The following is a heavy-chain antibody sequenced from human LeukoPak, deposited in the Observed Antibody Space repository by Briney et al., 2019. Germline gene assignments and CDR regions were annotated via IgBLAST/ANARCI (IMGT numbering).Heavy chain of an antibody. CDR1: GGSFSGYY. CDR2: INHSGST. V-gene: IGHV4-34*01. CDR3: ARVVNTAMVYWYFDL. J-gene: IGHJ2*01. Sequence: SETLPLTCAVYGGSFSGYYWSWIRQPPGKGLEWIGEINHSGSTNYNPSLKSRVTISVDTSKNQFSLKLSSVTAADTAVYYCARVVNTAMVYWYFDLWGRGTLVTVSS. D-gene: IGHD5-18*01.